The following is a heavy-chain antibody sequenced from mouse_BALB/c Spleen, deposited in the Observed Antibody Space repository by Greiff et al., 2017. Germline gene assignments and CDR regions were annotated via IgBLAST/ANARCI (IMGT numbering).Heavy chain of an antibody. CDR2: IWGDGST. CDR1: GFSLTGYG. D-gene: IGHD3-1*01. CDR3: AREGPRGAMDY. Sequence: VNVVESGPGLVAPSQSLSITCTVSGFSLTGYGVNWVRQPPGKGLEWLGMIWGDGSTDYNSALKSRLSISKDNSKSQVFLKMNSLQTDDTARYYCAREGPRGAMDYWGQGTSVTVSS. J-gene: IGHJ4*01. V-gene: IGHV2-6-7*01.